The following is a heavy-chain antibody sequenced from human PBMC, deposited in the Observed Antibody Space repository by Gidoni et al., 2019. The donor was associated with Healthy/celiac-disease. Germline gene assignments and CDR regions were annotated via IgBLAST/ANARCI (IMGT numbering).Heavy chain of an antibody. J-gene: IGHJ5*02. Sequence: QVQLVQSGAEVKKPGASVKVSCKAPGYTFTSYGISWVRQAPGQGLEWMGWISAYNGNTNYAQKLQGRVTMTTDTSTSTAYMELRSLRSDDTAVYYCARMVRGVITSQDWFDPWGQGTLVTVSS. CDR2: ISAYNGNT. CDR3: ARMVRGVITSQDWFDP. D-gene: IGHD3-10*01. CDR1: GYTFTSYG. V-gene: IGHV1-18*01.